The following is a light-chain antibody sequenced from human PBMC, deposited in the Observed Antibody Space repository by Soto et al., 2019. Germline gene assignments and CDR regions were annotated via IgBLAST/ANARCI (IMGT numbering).Light chain of an antibody. Sequence: QTVVTQEPSLTVSPGGKVTLTCALTTGAVTSDYYPNWFQRKPGQALRTLIYRTSNKHSWTPARFSGSLLGGKAALTLSGVQPEDEADYFCVLLYGGAWVFGGGTKLTVL. CDR2: RTS. V-gene: IGLV7-43*01. CDR1: TGAVTSDYY. CDR3: VLLYGGAWV. J-gene: IGLJ2*01.